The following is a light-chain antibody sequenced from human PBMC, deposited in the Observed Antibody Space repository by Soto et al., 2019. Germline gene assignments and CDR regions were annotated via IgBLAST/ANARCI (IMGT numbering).Light chain of an antibody. CDR1: QSISSW. CDR3: QHYNSFPIT. V-gene: IGKV1-5*01. J-gene: IGKJ5*01. Sequence: DIQMTQSPSTLSASVGDRVTITCRASQSISSWLAWYQQKPGKAPKLLIYDASSLESGVPSRFSGSGSGTDFTFTINSLQPEDIGTYYCQHYNSFPITFGQGTRLEIK. CDR2: DAS.